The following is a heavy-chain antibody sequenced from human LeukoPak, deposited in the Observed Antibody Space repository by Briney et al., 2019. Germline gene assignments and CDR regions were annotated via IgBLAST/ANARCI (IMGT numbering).Heavy chain of an antibody. CDR3: ARGSGSYYDY. V-gene: IGHV1-46*01. CDR1: GYTFTSYY. J-gene: IGHJ4*02. D-gene: IGHD3-10*01. CDR2: INPSGGST. Sequence: GASVKVSCKASGYTFTSYYIHWVRQAPGQGLEWMGIINPSGGSTSYAQKFQGRVTMTRDTSTSTVYTDLSSLRSDDTAEYYCARGSGSYYDYWGQGTLVTVSS.